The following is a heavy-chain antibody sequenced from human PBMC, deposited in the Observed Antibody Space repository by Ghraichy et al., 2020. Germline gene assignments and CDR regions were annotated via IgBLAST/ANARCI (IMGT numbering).Heavy chain of an antibody. CDR2: ISGSGGST. V-gene: IGHV3-23*01. CDR3: AKGYCSGGSCYSYYYYGMDV. J-gene: IGHJ6*02. Sequence: GGSLRLSCAASGFTFSSYAMSWVRQAPGKGLEWVSAISGSGGSTYYADSVKGRFTISRDNSKNTLYLQMNSLRAEDTAVYYCAKGYCSGGSCYSYYYYGMDVWGQGTTVTVSS. D-gene: IGHD2-15*01. CDR1: GFTFSSYA.